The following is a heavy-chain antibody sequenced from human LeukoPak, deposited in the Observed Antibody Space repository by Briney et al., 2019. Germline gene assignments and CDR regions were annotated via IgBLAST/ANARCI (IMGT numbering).Heavy chain of an antibody. V-gene: IGHV1-46*01. D-gene: IGHD3-10*01. CDR2: INPSGGST. J-gene: IGHJ4*02. Sequence: ASVKVSCKASGYTFTSYYMYWVRQAPGQGLEWMGIINPSGGSTSYAQKFQGRVTMTRDTSTGTVYMELSSLRSEDTAVYYCARVTMVRDGLDYWGQGTLVTVSS. CDR3: ARVTMVRDGLDY. CDR1: GYTFTSYY.